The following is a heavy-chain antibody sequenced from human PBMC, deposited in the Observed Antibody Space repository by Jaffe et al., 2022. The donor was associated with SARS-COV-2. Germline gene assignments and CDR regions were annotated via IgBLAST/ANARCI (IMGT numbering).Heavy chain of an antibody. CDR1: GYSFTSYW. D-gene: IGHD3-10*01. CDR2: IYPGDSDT. CDR3: ARRDGSGSPILGYYYYGMDV. V-gene: IGHV5-51*01. J-gene: IGHJ6*02. Sequence: EVQLVQSGAEVKKPGESLKISCKGSGYSFTSYWIGWVRQMPGKGLEWMGIIYPGDSDTRYSPSFQGQVTISADKSISTAYLQWSSLKASDTAMYYCARRDGSGSPILGYYYYGMDVWGQGTTVTVSS.